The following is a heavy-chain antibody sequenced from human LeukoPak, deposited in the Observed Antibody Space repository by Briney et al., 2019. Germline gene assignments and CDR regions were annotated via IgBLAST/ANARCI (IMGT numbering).Heavy chain of an antibody. Sequence: GASVKVSCKASGYTFTSYYMHWVRQAPGQGLEWMGIINPSGGSTSYAQKFQGRVTMTRDTSTSTVYMELSSLRSEDTAVYYCARDLISGWSIDYWGQGTLVTASS. J-gene: IGHJ4*02. D-gene: IGHD6-19*01. CDR2: INPSGGST. CDR1: GYTFTSYY. V-gene: IGHV1-46*01. CDR3: ARDLISGWSIDY.